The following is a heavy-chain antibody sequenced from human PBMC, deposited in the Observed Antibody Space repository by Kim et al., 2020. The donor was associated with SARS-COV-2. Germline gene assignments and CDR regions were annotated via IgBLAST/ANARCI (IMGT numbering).Heavy chain of an antibody. D-gene: IGHD1-1*01. CDR1: GYTFTSYY. V-gene: IGHV1-46*01. CDR3: ARAATGTRYYYYGMDV. CDR2: INPSGGST. Sequence: ASVKVSCKASGYTFTSYYMHWVRQAPGQGLEWMGIINPSGGSTSYAQKFQGRVTMTRDTSTSTVYMELSSLRSEDTAVYYCARAATGTRYYYYGMDVWGQGTTVTVSS. J-gene: IGHJ6*02.